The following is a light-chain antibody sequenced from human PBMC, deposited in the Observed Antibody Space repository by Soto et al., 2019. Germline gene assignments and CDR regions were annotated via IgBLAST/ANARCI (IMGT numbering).Light chain of an antibody. V-gene: IGKV3-11*01. CDR2: DAS. J-gene: IGKJ5*01. CDR3: QQRSNWRIT. Sequence: EIVLTQSPATLSLSPGERATLSCRASQTVSRYLAWYQQKPGQAPRLLIYDASNRATGIPARLSGSGSGTDFTLTISSLEPEEVAVYYGQQRSNWRITFGQGTRLEIK. CDR1: QTVSRY.